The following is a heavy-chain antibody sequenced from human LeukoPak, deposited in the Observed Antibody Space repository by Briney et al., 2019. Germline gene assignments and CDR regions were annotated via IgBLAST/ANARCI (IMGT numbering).Heavy chain of an antibody. D-gene: IGHD3-22*01. Sequence: PGGSLRLSCAASGFTFINYAMTWVRRAPGKGLEWVSVITGNSGSSGSTYYANSVKGRFTISRDNSNNTLYLQMNSLRAEDTAIYYCTRGAGSSAYSSNTHWGQGTLVTVSS. CDR3: TRGAGSSAYSSNTH. CDR2: ITGNSGSSGST. J-gene: IGHJ4*02. V-gene: IGHV3-23*01. CDR1: GFTFINYA.